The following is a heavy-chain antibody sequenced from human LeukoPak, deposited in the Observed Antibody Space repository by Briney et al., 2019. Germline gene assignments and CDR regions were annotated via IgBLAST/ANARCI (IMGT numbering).Heavy chain of an antibody. CDR2: INPSGGST. Sequence: ASVKVSCKASGYTFTSYGISWVRQAPGQGLEWMGIINPSGGSTSYAQKFQGRVTMTRDTSTSTVYMELSSLRSEDTAVYYCARAHYYYDSSGYYPNFDYWGQGTLVTVSS. V-gene: IGHV1-46*01. CDR3: ARAHYYYDSSGYYPNFDY. J-gene: IGHJ4*02. CDR1: GYTFTSYG. D-gene: IGHD3-22*01.